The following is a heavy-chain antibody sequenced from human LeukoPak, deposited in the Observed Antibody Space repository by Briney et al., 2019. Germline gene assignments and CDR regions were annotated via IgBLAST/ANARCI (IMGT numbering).Heavy chain of an antibody. V-gene: IGHV3-23*01. CDR1: GFTFSSYA. CDR3: AKEGGNTLCFDY. Sequence: PGGSLRLSCSAPGFTFSSYAMGWVRQAPGKGLEWVSAISGSGGSTYYADSVKGRFTISRDNSKNTLYLQMNSLRAEDTAVYYCAKEGGNTLCFDYWGQGTLVTVSS. J-gene: IGHJ4*02. D-gene: IGHD4-23*01. CDR2: ISGSGGST.